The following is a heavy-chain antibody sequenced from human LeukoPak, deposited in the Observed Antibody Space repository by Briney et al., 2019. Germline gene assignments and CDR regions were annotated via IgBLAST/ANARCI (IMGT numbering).Heavy chain of an antibody. CDR2: INPKSGGT. V-gene: IGHV1-2*02. J-gene: IGHJ5*02. CDR3: ARAGGRSWFDP. CDR1: GYSFTDKY. Sequence: ASVKVSCKASGYSFTDKYMHWARQAPGQGLEWMGRINPKSGGTNYAQKFQGRVTMTTDTSMSTAYMEVSRLTSDDTAVYYCARAGGRSWFDPWGQGTLVTVSS.